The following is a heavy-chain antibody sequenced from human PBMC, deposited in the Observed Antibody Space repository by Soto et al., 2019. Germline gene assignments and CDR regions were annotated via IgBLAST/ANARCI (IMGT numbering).Heavy chain of an antibody. V-gene: IGHV4-4*07. D-gene: IGHD4-17*01. Sequence: QVQLQESGPGLVKPSETLSLTCTVSGGSISSYYWSWIRQPAGKGREWIGRIYTSGSTNYNPSLKSRVTMSVDTSKNQFSLKLSSVTAADTAVYYCARDEKTTVTKFDAFDIWGQGTMVTVSS. CDR1: GGSISSYY. CDR3: ARDEKTTVTKFDAFDI. CDR2: IYTSGST. J-gene: IGHJ3*02.